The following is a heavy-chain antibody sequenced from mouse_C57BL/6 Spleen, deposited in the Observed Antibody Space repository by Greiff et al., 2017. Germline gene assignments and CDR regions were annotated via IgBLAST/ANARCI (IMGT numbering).Heavy chain of an antibody. Sequence: QVQLQQPGAELVKPGASVKLSCKASGYTFTSYWMQWVKQRPGQGLEWIGEIDPSDSYTNYNQKFKGKATLTVDTSSSTAYMQLSSLTSEDSAVYYCARSRGLTGPYYYAMDYWGQGTSVTVSS. J-gene: IGHJ4*01. CDR2: IDPSDSYT. D-gene: IGHD4-1*01. CDR3: ARSRGLTGPYYYAMDY. CDR1: GYTFTSYW. V-gene: IGHV1-50*01.